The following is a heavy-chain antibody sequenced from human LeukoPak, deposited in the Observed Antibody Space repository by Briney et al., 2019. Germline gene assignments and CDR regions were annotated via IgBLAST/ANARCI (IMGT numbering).Heavy chain of an antibody. CDR1: GGSFSGYY. D-gene: IGHD3-22*01. Sequence: PSETLSLTCAVYGGSFSGYYWSWIRQPPGKGLKWIGEINHSGSTNYNPSLKSRVTISVDTSKNQFSLKLSSVTAADTAVYYCARLEVSDYYDSSGYYYFDYWGQGTLVTVSS. J-gene: IGHJ4*02. CDR3: ARLEVSDYYDSSGYYYFDY. V-gene: IGHV4-34*01. CDR2: INHSGST.